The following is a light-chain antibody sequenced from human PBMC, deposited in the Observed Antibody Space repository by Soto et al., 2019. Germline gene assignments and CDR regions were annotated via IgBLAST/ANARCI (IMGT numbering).Light chain of an antibody. V-gene: IGKV1-39*01. Sequence: IQVTQSPFSLSASVGDRVSTTCRASQNISTYLNWYQQKPGKAPNLLIFGASNLQTGVPSRFSGSGSGTEFTLTISSLRPEDFATYFCQQSYDSPITFGQGTRLEIK. CDR2: GAS. CDR3: QQSYDSPIT. CDR1: QNISTY. J-gene: IGKJ5*01.